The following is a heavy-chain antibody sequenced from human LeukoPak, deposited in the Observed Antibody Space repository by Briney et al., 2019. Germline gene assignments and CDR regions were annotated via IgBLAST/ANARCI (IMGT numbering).Heavy chain of an antibody. CDR2: ISSSSSTI. D-gene: IGHD3-10*01. CDR1: GFTFSSYS. J-gene: IGHJ4*02. V-gene: IGHV3-48*04. CDR3: ARDCWDYGSGSYCGIDY. Sequence: GGSLRLSCAASGFTFSSYSMNWVRQAPGKGLEWVSYISSSSSTIYYADSVKGRFTISRDNAKNSLYLQMNSLRAEDTAVYYCARDCWDYGSGSYCGIDYWGQGTLVTVSS.